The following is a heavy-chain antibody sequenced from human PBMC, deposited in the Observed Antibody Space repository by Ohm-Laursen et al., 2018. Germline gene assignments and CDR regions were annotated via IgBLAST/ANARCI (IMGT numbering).Heavy chain of an antibody. CDR2: IYYTGST. CDR1: GGSVSSGSYY. V-gene: IGHV4-61*01. J-gene: IGHJ4*02. CDR3: TSLYCSDSDCHFDY. Sequence: SETLSLTCTVSGGSVSSGSYYWSWIRQPPGKGLEWIGHIYYTGSTNYNPSLKSRVTISLDTSKSHFSLKVSSVTAADTAMYYCTSLYCSDSDCHFDYWGQGTLVTVSS. D-gene: IGHD2-15*01.